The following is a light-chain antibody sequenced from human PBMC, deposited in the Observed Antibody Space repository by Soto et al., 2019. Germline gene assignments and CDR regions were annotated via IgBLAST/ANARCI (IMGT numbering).Light chain of an antibody. J-gene: IGKJ1*01. CDR3: QQTYNPPRT. Sequence: DIQMTQLPSSVSASVGDRVTITCRPSVTLASYLTWYQQRPGKAPKLLIYAASSLQSGVPSRFGGSGSGTDFTLTITSLQPEDFATYYCQQTYNPPRTFGQGTRL. CDR1: VTLASY. CDR2: AAS. V-gene: IGKV1-39*01.